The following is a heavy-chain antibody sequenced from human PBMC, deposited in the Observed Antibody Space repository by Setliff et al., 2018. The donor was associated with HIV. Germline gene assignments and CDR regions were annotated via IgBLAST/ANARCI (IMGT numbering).Heavy chain of an antibody. CDR3: ASRVYYYDSSGYLREEGFDP. Sequence: SSETLSLTCTVSGGSISNSRYYWSWIRQPPGKGLEWIGSIYYSGSTYYNPSLKSRVTISVDTSKNQFSLKLSSVTAADAAVYYCASRVYYYDSSGYLREEGFDPWGQGTLVTVS. CDR2: IYYSGST. V-gene: IGHV4-39*01. D-gene: IGHD3-22*01. J-gene: IGHJ5*02. CDR1: GGSISNSRYY.